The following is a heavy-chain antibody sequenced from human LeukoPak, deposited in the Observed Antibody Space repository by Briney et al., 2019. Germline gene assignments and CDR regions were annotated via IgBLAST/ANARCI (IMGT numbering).Heavy chain of an antibody. D-gene: IGHD1-26*01. Sequence: GGAPRLPFGDPGVTLRSHGKHRGRQAPGKGGEGGAVISYDGSNKYYADSVKGRFTISRDNSKNTVSLQMNSLRDEDTAVYFCAVSRIVGAVDVFDMWGQGTMVTVSS. CDR3: AVSRIVGAVDVFDM. V-gene: IGHV3-30*03. J-gene: IGHJ3*02. CDR1: GVTLRSHG. CDR2: ISYDGSNK.